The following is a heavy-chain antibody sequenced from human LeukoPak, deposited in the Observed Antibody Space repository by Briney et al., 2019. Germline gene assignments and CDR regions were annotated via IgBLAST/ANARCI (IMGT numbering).Heavy chain of an antibody. D-gene: IGHD3-22*01. CDR1: GFTFSSYS. CDR3: ARDLDSSGYNVNDY. V-gene: IGHV3-21*01. Sequence: GGSLRLSCAASGFTFSSYSMNWARQAPGKGLEWVSSISSSSSYIYYADSVKGRFTISRDNAKNSLYLQMNSLRAEDTAVYYCARDLDSSGYNVNDYWGQGTLVTVSS. CDR2: ISSSSSYI. J-gene: IGHJ4*02.